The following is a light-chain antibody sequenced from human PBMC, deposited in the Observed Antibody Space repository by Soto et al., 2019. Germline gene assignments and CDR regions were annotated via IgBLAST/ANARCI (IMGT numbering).Light chain of an antibody. V-gene: IGKV1-5*01. CDR3: KQFSSYLAT. J-gene: IGKJ1*01. CDR2: DAS. CDR1: QSISIW. Sequence: DIQMTQSPSTLSASVGDRVTITCRASQSISIWLAWYQQKPGKAPKLLIYDASSLKSGVPSRFSGSGSGTEFTLTISSLQPDDFTTYFCKQFSSYLATVGRGPELEIK.